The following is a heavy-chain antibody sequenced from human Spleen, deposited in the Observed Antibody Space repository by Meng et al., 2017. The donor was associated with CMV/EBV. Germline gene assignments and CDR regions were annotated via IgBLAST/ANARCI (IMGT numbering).Heavy chain of an antibody. J-gene: IGHJ4*02. CDR3: AKDRGIAAAGILYYFDY. Sequence: STFSSNAMSWVRKAPGKGLEWVSAISGSGGSTYYADSVKGRFTISRDNSKNTLYLQMNSLRAEDTAVYYCAKDRGIAAAGILYYFDYWGQGTLVTVSS. CDR2: ISGSGGST. V-gene: IGHV3-23*01. D-gene: IGHD6-13*01. CDR1: STFSSNA.